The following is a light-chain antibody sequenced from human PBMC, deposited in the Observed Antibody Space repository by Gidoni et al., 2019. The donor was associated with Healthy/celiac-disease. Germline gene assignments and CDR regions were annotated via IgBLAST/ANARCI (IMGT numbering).Light chain of an antibody. V-gene: IGKV3-20*01. CDR1: HSVSSSY. Sequence: ELVLTQSPGTLSLSPGERATLSCRASHSVSSSYLAWYQQKPGQAPRLLSDGASSRATGIPDRFSGSGSRTDFTLTISRLEPEDFAVYYCQQYGSSPGITFGPGTKVDIK. CDR2: GAS. CDR3: QQYGSSPGIT. J-gene: IGKJ3*01.